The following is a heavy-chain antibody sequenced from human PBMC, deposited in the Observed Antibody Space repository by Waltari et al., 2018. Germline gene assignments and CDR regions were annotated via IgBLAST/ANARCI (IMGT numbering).Heavy chain of an antibody. CDR3: APLTGKGFY. Sequence: EVQLVESGGGLVKPGGSLRLSCAASGFNFSDFTMNWVRQAPGKGLELNSFLSKSSTYIYYIDPVKGRFTISRDNAKNSLSLQMDSLRADDTAVYYCAPLTGKGFYWGLGTLVSVSS. V-gene: IGHV3-21*02. J-gene: IGHJ4*02. CDR1: GFNFSDFT. CDR2: LSKSSTYI. D-gene: IGHD7-27*01.